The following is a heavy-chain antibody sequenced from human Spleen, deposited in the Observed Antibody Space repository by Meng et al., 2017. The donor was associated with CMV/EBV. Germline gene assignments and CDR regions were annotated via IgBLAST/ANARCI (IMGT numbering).Heavy chain of an antibody. V-gene: IGHV3-21*01. CDR1: GFTFSSNS. CDR3: ASPCTSATCLHGFFQH. D-gene: IGHD2-2*01. J-gene: IGHJ1*01. Sequence: GGSLRLSCAASGFTFSSNSMNWVRQAPGKGLEWVSSISGSGDYKYYADSIKGRFTIFRDNAKTSLYLQMNSLRAEDTAVYYCASPCTSATCLHGFFQHWGQGTLVTVSS. CDR2: ISGSGDYK.